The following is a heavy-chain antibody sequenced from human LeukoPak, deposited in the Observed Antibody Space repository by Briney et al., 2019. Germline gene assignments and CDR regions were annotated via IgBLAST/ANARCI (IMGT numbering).Heavy chain of an antibody. V-gene: IGHV3-74*01. CDR1: GFTFRRKTYW. Sequence: GGSLRLSCAASGFTFRRKTYWMHWVRQAPGKGLVWVSRINYDGTSTNYADSVKGRFTISRDNARDTLYLQMNSLRAEDTAVYYCARQTTARPNLIDHWGQGTLVTVSS. D-gene: IGHD6-6*01. CDR2: INYDGTST. CDR3: ARQTTARPNLIDH. J-gene: IGHJ4*02.